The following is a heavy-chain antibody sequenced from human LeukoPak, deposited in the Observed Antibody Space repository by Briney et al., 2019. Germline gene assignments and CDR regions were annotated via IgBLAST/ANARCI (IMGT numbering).Heavy chain of an antibody. V-gene: IGHV1-2*02. CDR1: GYSFTDYY. J-gene: IGHJ5*02. Sequence: ASVKVSCKTSGYSFTDYYMHWVRQAPGQGLEWMGWINPNSGGTNYAQKFQGRVTMTRDTSISTAYMELSRLRSDDTAVYYCARGRAYDILTDYFNWLDPWGQGTLVTVSS. CDR3: ARGRAYDILTDYFNWLDP. CDR2: INPNSGGT. D-gene: IGHD3-9*01.